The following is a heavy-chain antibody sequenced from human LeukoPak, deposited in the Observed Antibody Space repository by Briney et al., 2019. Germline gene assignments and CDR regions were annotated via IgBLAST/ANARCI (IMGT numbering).Heavy chain of an antibody. Sequence: ASVKVSCKASGNTFTGYYMHWVRQAPGQGLEWMGWINPNSGRTNYAQKFQGRVTMTRDTSISTAYMELSRLRSDDTAVYYCAREYSGSDSGGYFDYWGQGTLVTVSS. D-gene: IGHD5-12*01. CDR2: INPNSGRT. V-gene: IGHV1-2*02. CDR1: GNTFTGYY. CDR3: AREYSGSDSGGYFDY. J-gene: IGHJ4*02.